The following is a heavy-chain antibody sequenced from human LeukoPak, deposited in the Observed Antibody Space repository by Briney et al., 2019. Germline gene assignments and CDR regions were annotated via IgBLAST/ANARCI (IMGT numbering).Heavy chain of an antibody. CDR1: GDSVSSISVT. CDR3: SLARSEYHYGMDV. V-gene: IGHV6-1*01. J-gene: IGHJ6*02. Sequence: SQTLSLTCAISGDSVSSISVTWNWIRQSPSRGLEWLGRTYYRSKWYYEYAVSVKSRINISPDTSKNQFSLQLTSVTPEDTAVYYCSLARSEYHYGMDVWGQGTTVTVSS. CDR2: TYYRSKWYY.